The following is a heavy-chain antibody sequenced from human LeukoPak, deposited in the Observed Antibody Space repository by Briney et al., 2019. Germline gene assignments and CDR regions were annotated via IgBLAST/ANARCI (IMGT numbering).Heavy chain of an antibody. D-gene: IGHD3-22*01. CDR2: IIPIFGTA. J-gene: IGHJ4*02. CDR3: VSGSYYDSSGYYSDY. CDR1: GGTFSSYA. V-gene: IGHV1-69*05. Sequence: SVKVSCKASGGTFSSYAISWVRQAPGQGLEWMGGIIPIFGTANYAQKFQGRVTITTDESTSTAYMELSSLRSEDTAVYYCVSGSYYDSSGYYSDYWGQGTLVTVSS.